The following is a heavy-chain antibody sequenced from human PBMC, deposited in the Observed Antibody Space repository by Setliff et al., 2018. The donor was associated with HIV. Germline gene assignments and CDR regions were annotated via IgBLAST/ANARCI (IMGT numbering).Heavy chain of an antibody. J-gene: IGHJ5*02. Sequence: SETLSLTCAVSGGSVSSPSYYWGWIRQPPGKGLEWIGSVYNSGITSKNPSLKSRVSISVDRSGNQFSLRLTSVTAADTAVYYCATCRHRPSNWFDPWGQGTVVTVSS. CDR1: GGSVSSPSYY. CDR3: ATCRHRPSNWFDP. CDR2: VYNSGIT. V-gene: IGHV4-39*07.